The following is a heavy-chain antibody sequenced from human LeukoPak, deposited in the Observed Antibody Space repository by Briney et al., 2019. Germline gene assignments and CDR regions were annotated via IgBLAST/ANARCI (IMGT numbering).Heavy chain of an antibody. V-gene: IGHV4-34*01. J-gene: IGHJ4*02. CDR1: GGSFSGYY. D-gene: IGHD2-21*02. CDR3: ASGVPGLCGGDCYYYFDY. Sequence: SETLSLTCAVYGGSFSGYYWSWIRQPPGKGLEWIGEINHSGSTNYNPSLKSRVTISVDTSKNQFSLKLSSVTAADTAVYYCASGVPGLCGGDCYYYFDYWGQGTLVTVSS. CDR2: INHSGST.